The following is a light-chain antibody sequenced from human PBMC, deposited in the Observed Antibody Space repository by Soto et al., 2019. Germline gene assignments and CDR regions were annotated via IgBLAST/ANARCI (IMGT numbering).Light chain of an antibody. Sequence: EIVLTQSPGTRSFSPGERATLSCRASQSVSSSYLAWYQQKTGQAPRLLIYGESSRATGIPDRFSGSGSGTDLNLTISRLEPEDFAVYYCQQYGSSPLTCGGGTKVDIK. J-gene: IGKJ4*01. CDR2: GES. CDR1: QSVSSSY. CDR3: QQYGSSPLT. V-gene: IGKV3-20*01.